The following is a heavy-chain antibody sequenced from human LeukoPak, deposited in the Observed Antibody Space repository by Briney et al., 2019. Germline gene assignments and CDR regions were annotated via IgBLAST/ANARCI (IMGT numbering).Heavy chain of an antibody. V-gene: IGHV4-39*01. Sequence: PSETLSLTCSVSGGSVYSSPYYWGWIRQPPGKGPEWIGSIYYSGSTYYNPSLKSRVTISVDTSKNQFSLKLSSVTAADTAVYYCARGIAPNWFDPWGQGTLVTVSS. CDR2: IYYSGST. CDR3: ARGIAPNWFDP. D-gene: IGHD3-10*01. J-gene: IGHJ5*02. CDR1: GGSVYSSPYY.